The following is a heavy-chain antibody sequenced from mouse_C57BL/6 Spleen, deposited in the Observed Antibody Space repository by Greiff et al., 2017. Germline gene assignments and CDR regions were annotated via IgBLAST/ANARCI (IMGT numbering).Heavy chain of an antibody. Sequence: EVQGVESGGGLVKPGGSLKLSCAASGFTFSSYAMSWVRQTPEKRLEWVATISDGGSYTYYPDNVKGRFTLSIDNAKNNLYLQMSHLKSEDTAMYYCAREFITTVVADWYFDVWGTGTTVTVSS. CDR2: ISDGGSYT. J-gene: IGHJ1*03. CDR1: GFTFSSYA. CDR3: AREFITTVVADWYFDV. V-gene: IGHV5-4*01. D-gene: IGHD1-1*01.